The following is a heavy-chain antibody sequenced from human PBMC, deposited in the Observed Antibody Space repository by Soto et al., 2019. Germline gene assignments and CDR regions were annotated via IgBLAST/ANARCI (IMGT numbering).Heavy chain of an antibody. D-gene: IGHD1-26*01. V-gene: IGHV3-23*01. Sequence: GGSLRLSCAASGFTFSSYAMSWVRQAPGKGLEWVSGISGSGTMTYYADSVKGRFTISRDNSKNTMYLQMNSLRAEDTAVYYCAKDLAGATRGRFDYWGQGTLVTVSS. CDR2: ISGSGTMT. CDR1: GFTFSSYA. CDR3: AKDLAGATRGRFDY. J-gene: IGHJ4*02.